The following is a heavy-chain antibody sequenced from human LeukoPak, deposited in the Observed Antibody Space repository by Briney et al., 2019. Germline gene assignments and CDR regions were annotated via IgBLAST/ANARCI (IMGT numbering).Heavy chain of an antibody. CDR2: IYYSGST. V-gene: IGHV4-30-4*08. CDR1: GGSISSGDYY. CDR3: ARAGLGLGSGEDYYYMDV. J-gene: IGHJ6*03. Sequence: PSQTLSLTCTVSGGSISSGDYYWSWIRQPPGKGLEWIGYIYYSGSTYYNPSLKSRVTISVDTSKNQFSLKLSSVTAADTAVYYCARAGLGLGSGEDYYYMDVWGKGTTVTVSS. D-gene: IGHD3-10*01.